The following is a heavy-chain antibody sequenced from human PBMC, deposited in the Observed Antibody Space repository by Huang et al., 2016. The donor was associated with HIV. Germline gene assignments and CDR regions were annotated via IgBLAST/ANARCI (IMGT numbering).Heavy chain of an antibody. J-gene: IGHJ4*02. Sequence: QVQLVQSGAEVKKPGASVKVSCKASGYTFTSDGISWVRQAPGQGLEWMGWISEYNGNTNYAQKLQGTATMTTDTSTSTAYMELRSLGSDDTAVYYCARTPNWNYWPNYFDYWGQGTLVTVSS. CDR2: ISEYNGNT. CDR3: ARTPNWNYWPNYFDY. CDR1: GYTFTSDG. V-gene: IGHV1-18*04. D-gene: IGHD1-7*01.